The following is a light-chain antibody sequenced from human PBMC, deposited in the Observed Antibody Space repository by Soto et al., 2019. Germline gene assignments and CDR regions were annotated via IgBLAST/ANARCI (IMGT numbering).Light chain of an antibody. CDR1: QSVSSNH. J-gene: IGKJ1*01. CDR3: HQYGISPPRT. V-gene: IGKV3-20*01. CDR2: GAS. Sequence: DIVLTQSPGTLSLSPGERATLSCRASQSVSSNHLAWYQQKPGQAPRLLIYGASSRATGIPDRFSGSGSGTDFTLTIGRLEPEDFAVYYCHQYGISPPRTFGQGTKVDI.